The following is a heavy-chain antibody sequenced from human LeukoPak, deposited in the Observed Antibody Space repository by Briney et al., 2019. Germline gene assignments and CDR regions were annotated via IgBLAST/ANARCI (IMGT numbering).Heavy chain of an antibody. D-gene: IGHD2-8*02. J-gene: IGHJ3*02. CDR2: IVVGSGNT. Sequence: SVKVSCKASGFTFTTSAVQWVRQARGQRLEWIGRIVVGSGNTDHAQKFQGRLTITRDISTSTAYMELSSLTSDDTAVYYCAAVPNANAWYWDDAFDIWGQGTMVTVSS. CDR3: AAVPNANAWYWDDAFDI. CDR1: GFTFTTSA. V-gene: IGHV1-58*01.